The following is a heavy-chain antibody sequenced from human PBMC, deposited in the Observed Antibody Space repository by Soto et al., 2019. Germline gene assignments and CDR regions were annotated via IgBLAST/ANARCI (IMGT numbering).Heavy chain of an antibody. CDR2: IDPSDSQT. CDR1: EYSFAGYW. CDR3: ARQIYDSDTGPNFQYYFDS. J-gene: IGHJ4*02. Sequence: GESLKISCKGSEYSFAGYWITWVRQKPGKGLEWMGRIDPSDSQTYYSPSFRGHVTISVTKSITTVFLQWSSLRASDTAMYYCARQIYDSDTGPNFQYYFDSWGQGTPVTVSS. D-gene: IGHD3-22*01. V-gene: IGHV5-10-1*01.